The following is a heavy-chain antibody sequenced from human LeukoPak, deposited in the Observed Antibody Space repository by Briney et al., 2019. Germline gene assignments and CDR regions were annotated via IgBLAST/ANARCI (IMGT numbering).Heavy chain of an antibody. V-gene: IGHV3-23*01. J-gene: IGHJ5*02. CDR2: ISGSGGST. CDR1: GFTFSSYW. CDR3: AKAGGWFGELLQTSADNWFDP. Sequence: GGSLRLSCAASGFTFSSYWMHWVRQAPGKGLVWVSVISGSGGSTYYADSVKGRFTISRDNPKNTLYLQMNSLRAEDTAVYYCAKAGGWFGELLQTSADNWFDPWGQGTLVTVSS. D-gene: IGHD3-10*01.